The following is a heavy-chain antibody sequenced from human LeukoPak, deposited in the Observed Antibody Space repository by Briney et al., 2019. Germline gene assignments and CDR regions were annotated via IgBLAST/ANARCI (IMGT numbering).Heavy chain of an antibody. CDR1: GFTVSSNY. CDR3: AKGVAVADHYFDY. CDR2: IYSGGST. V-gene: IGHV3-66*01. Sequence: GGSLRLSCAASGFTVSSNYMSWVRQAPGKGLEWVSVIYSGGSTYYADSVKGRFTISRDNSKNTLYLQMNSLRAEDTAVYYCAKGVAVADHYFDYWGQGTLVTVSS. J-gene: IGHJ4*02. D-gene: IGHD6-19*01.